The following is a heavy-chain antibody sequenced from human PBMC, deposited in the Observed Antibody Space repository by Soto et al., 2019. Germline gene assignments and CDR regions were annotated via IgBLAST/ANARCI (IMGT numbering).Heavy chain of an antibody. V-gene: IGHV3-7*01. D-gene: IGHD3-3*01. CDR3: ARDGVYDFWSGYYYYYYYYMDV. Sequence: EVQLVESGGGFVQPGGSLRLSCAASGFTFSSYWMSWVRQPPGKGLEWVANIKKDGSEKYYVDSVKGRFTISRDNGKNTLYLQMNSLRAEDTAVYYCARDGVYDFWSGYYYYYYYYMDVWGKGTTVTVSS. CDR2: IKKDGSEK. CDR1: GFTFSSYW. J-gene: IGHJ6*03.